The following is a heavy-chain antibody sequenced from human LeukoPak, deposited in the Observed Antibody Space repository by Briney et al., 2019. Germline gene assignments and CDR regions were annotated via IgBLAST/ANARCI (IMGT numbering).Heavy chain of an antibody. CDR3: ARDLPTGYYISSGYYEYFLDY. J-gene: IGHJ4*02. CDR2: IKQDGSEK. CDR1: GFAFSTYW. Sequence: GGSLRLSCAASGFAFSTYWMTWVRQAPGKGLEWVANIKQDGSEKYYVDSLKGRFTISRDNAKNSLFLQMNSLRAEDTAVYYCARDLPTGYYISSGYYEYFLDYWGQGTLVTVSS. D-gene: IGHD3-22*01. V-gene: IGHV3-7*04.